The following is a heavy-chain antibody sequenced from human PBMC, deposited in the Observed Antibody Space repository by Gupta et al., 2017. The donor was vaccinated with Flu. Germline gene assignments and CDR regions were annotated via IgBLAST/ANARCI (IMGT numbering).Heavy chain of an antibody. CDR3: ARLRRDGYNFDY. J-gene: IGHJ4*02. CDR2: IYYSGST. V-gene: IGHV4-39*01. D-gene: IGHD5-12*01. Sequence: WIRQPPGKGLEWIGSIYYSGSTDYNPSLKSRVTISVDTSKNQFSLKLSSVTAADTAVYYCARLRRDGYNFDYWGQGTLVTVSS.